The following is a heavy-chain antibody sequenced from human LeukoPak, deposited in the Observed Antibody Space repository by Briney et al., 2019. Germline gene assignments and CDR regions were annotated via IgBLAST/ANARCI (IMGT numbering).Heavy chain of an antibody. CDR3: ARRGEGPAAILGMDV. D-gene: IGHD2-2*01. Sequence: SETLSLTCTVSGGSTSSSSYYWGWLRQPPGKGLEWIGSIYYSGSTYYNPSLKSRVTISVDTSKNQFSLKLSSVTAADTAVYYCARRGEGPAAILGMDVWGQGTTVTVSS. V-gene: IGHV4-39*01. CDR2: IYYSGST. J-gene: IGHJ6*02. CDR1: GGSTSSSSYY.